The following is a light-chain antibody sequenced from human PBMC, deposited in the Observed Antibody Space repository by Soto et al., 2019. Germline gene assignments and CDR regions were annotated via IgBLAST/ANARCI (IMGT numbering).Light chain of an antibody. Sequence: DIQMTQSPSALSASVGASVTITCLASQNISSWLAWYQQKAGKAPKSLIYDASSLESGVPSRFSGSGSGTEFTLTISSLQPDDFATYYCQQYGTYLWTFGQGTKVDIK. CDR1: QNISSW. J-gene: IGKJ1*01. CDR2: DAS. V-gene: IGKV1-5*01. CDR3: QQYGTYLWT.